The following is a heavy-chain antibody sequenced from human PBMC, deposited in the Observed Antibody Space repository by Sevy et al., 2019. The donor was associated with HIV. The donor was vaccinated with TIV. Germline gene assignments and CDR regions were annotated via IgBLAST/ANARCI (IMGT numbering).Heavy chain of an antibody. CDR1: GGSISPYY. Sequence: SETLSLTCTVSGGSISPYYRNWIRQPPGKGLEWIGYMYYSGSTKYNHSFKSRVTISIDTSKKQFSVKLTAVTAADTTVYYCARGGGLTDYGLDVWGQGTTVTVSS. J-gene: IGHJ6*02. V-gene: IGHV4-59*01. CDR2: MYYSGST. CDR3: ARGGGLTDYGLDV. D-gene: IGHD3-16*01.